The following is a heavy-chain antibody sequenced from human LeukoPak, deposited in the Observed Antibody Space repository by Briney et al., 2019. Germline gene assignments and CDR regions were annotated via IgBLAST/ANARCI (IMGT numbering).Heavy chain of an antibody. J-gene: IGHJ4*02. Sequence: GGSLRLSCAASGFTFSSYSMNWVRQAPGKGLEWVSYISSSSSTIYYADSVKGRFTISRDNAKNSLYLQMNSLRAEDTAVYYCARVMGPGGFDYWGQGTLVTVSS. CDR3: ARVMGPGGFDY. CDR1: GFTFSSYS. D-gene: IGHD2-8*01. CDR2: ISSSSSTI. V-gene: IGHV3-48*01.